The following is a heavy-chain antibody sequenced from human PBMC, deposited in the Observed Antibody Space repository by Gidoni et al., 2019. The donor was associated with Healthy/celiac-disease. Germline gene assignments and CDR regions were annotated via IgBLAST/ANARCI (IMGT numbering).Heavy chain of an antibody. CDR3: AKGGITMIVVADAFDI. CDR1: GFTFDDYA. V-gene: IGHV3-9*01. Sequence: EVQLVESGGGLVQPGRSLRLSCAASGFTFDDYAMHWVRQAPGKGLEWVSGISWNSGSIGYADSVKGRFTISRDNAKNSLYLQMNSLRAEDTALYYCAKGGITMIVVADAFDIWGQGTMVTVSS. J-gene: IGHJ3*02. D-gene: IGHD3-22*01. CDR2: ISWNSGSI.